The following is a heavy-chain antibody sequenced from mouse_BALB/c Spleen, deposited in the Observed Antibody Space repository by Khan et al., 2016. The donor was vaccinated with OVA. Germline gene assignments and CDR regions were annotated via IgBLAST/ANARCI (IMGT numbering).Heavy chain of an antibody. Sequence: EVKLEESGGGLVKPGGSLKLSCAASGFTFSDYAMSWVRQTPEKRLEWVATVSTGGTYTYFPDSVKGRFTISRDNAKNTLYLQMNSLRSEDSAIYYCARPRFTTSGYFDVWGAGTTVTVSS. D-gene: IGHD1-1*01. CDR3: ARPRFTTSGYFDV. CDR1: GFTFSDYA. V-gene: IGHV5-9-3*01. J-gene: IGHJ1*01. CDR2: VSTGGTYT.